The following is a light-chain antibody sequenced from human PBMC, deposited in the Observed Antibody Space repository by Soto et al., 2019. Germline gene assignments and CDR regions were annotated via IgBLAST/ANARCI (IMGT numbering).Light chain of an antibody. Sequence: QPVLTQSPSASASLGASVKLTCTLSRGHSNYAIAWHQQQPEKGPRFLMKLNSDGSHSKGDGIPDRFSGSSSGAERYLTSSPRQSEDEADYYCQTWVTGIHIFGGGTKLTVL. V-gene: IGLV4-69*01. CDR3: QTWVTGIHI. CDR2: LNSDGSH. CDR1: RGHSNYA. J-gene: IGLJ2*01.